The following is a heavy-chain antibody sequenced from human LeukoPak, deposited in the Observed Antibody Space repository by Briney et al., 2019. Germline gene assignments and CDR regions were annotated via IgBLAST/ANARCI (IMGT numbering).Heavy chain of an antibody. D-gene: IGHD5-18*01. CDR3: ARDNGYRNGHAFDF. CDR1: GFTFSSHS. CDR2: TSYDGGNK. Sequence: GRSLRLCCAASGFTFSSHSMHWVRQAPGKGLEWVALTSYDGGNKYYAGSVEGRFTISRDNSKNTLYLQVNSLRPEDTAVYYCARDNGYRNGHAFDFWGQGTLVTVSS. J-gene: IGHJ4*02. V-gene: IGHV3-30-3*01.